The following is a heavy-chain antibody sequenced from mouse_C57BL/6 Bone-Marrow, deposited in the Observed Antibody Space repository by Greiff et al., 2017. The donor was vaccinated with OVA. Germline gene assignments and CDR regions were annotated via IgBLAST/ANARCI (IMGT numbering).Heavy chain of an antibody. Sequence: QVQLQQPGAELVQPGASVKLSCKASGYTFTRYWMPWVKQRPGQGLAWIGMIHPNSGSSTYNEKFTSKATLTVDKSSSTAYMQRSSLTTEDSAVYYCARRIYYGNYDYWGQGTTLTVSS. CDR2: IHPNSGSS. J-gene: IGHJ2*01. D-gene: IGHD2-1*01. V-gene: IGHV1-64*01. CDR1: GYTFTRYW. CDR3: ARRIYYGNYDY.